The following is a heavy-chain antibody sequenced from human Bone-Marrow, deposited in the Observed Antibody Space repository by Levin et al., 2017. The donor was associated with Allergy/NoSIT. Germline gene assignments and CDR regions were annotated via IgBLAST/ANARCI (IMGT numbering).Heavy chain of an antibody. D-gene: IGHD3-3*01. Sequence: GESLKISCKASGYTFTSYDINWVRQATGQGLEWMGWMNPNSGNTGYAQKFQGRVTMTRNTSISTAYMELSSLRSEDTAVYYCARVFSVFDFWSGYYFVKDYYYDYDGMDVWGQGTTVTVSS. CDR1: GYTFTSYD. CDR3: ARVFSVFDFWSGYYFVKDYYYDYDGMDV. V-gene: IGHV1-8*01. CDR2: MNPNSGNT. J-gene: IGHJ6*02.